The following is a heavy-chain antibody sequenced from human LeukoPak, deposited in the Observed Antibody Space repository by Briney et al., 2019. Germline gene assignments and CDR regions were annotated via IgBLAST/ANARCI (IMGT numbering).Heavy chain of an antibody. V-gene: IGHV4-59*08. CDR1: GGSISSYY. CDR3: ARLGGSGSYSKGGFDY. J-gene: IGHJ4*02. CDR2: IYYSGST. D-gene: IGHD3-10*01. Sequence: SETLSLTCTVSGGSISSYYWSWIRQPPGKGLEWIGYIYYSGSTNYNPSLKGRVTISVDTSKNQFSLKLSSVTAADTAIYYCARLGGSGSYSKGGFDYWGQGTLVTVSS.